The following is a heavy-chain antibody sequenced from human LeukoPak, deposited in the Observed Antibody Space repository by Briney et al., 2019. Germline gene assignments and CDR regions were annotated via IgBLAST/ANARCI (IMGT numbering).Heavy chain of an antibody. CDR2: ISYDGSNK. Sequence: GGSLRLSCAASGFTFSSYGMHWVRQAPGKGLEWVAVISYDGSNKYYTDSVKGRFTISRDNPRNTLYLQMNSLRAEDTAVYYCAKDRVLYDILTGYYDYWGQGTLVTVSS. D-gene: IGHD3-9*01. CDR3: AKDRVLYDILTGYYDY. CDR1: GFTFSSYG. V-gene: IGHV3-30*18. J-gene: IGHJ4*02.